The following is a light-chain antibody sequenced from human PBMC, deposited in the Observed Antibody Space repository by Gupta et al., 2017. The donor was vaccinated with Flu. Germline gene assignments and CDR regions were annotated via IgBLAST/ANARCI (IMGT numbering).Light chain of an antibody. CDR3: QQYGNSPPT. CDR2: GAS. V-gene: IGKV3D-20*01. J-gene: IGKJ4*01. Sequence: GERATLSCGASQTVNNNFLAWYQQKPGLAPRLLISGASKRAAGIPDRFTGSGSGTDFTLTINKVEPEDFAVYFCQQYGNSPPTFGGGTDV. CDR1: QTVNNNF.